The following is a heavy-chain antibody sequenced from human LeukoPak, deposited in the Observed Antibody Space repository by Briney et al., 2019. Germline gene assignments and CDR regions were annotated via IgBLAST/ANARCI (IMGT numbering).Heavy chain of an antibody. CDR3: AKDWIQFNRVFDCFDS. CDR2: IGNIET. Sequence: GGSLRLSCATSGFPFETNAMSWVRQAPGKGLEWVATIGNIETFYADSVTGRFTISRDNSKNTVNLQMNRLRVEDTAIYYCAKDWIQFNRVFDCFDSWGQGTLVTVSS. V-gene: IGHV3-23*01. J-gene: IGHJ4*02. CDR1: GFPFETNA. D-gene: IGHD5-18*01.